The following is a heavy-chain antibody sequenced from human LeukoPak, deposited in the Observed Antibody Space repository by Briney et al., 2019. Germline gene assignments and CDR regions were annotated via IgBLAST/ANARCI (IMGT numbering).Heavy chain of an antibody. CDR2: IIPILGIA. CDR1: TYTLSSNG. V-gene: IGHV1-69*04. J-gene: IGHJ4*02. CDR3: ASLVRGVIEGDY. Sequence: ASVKVSCKVFTYTLSSNGISWVRQAPGQGLEWMGRIIPILGIANYAQKFQGRVTITADKSTSTAYMELSSLRSEDTAVYYCASLVRGVIEGDYWGQGTLVTVPS. D-gene: IGHD3-10*01.